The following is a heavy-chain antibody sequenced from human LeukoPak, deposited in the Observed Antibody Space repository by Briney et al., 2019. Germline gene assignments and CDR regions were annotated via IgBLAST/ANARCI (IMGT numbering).Heavy chain of an antibody. CDR3: ARHPPVAARPRYYYYMDV. CDR1: GGSISSYY. D-gene: IGHD6-6*01. CDR2: LYTSGST. V-gene: IGHV4-4*08. Sequence: PSETLSLTCTVSGGSISSYYWSWIRQPPGKGLEWIWYLYTSGSTNYNPSLKSRVTISVDTSKPHFSLKLSSVTPADTAVYHCARHPPVAARPRYYYYMDVWGKGTTVTVSS. J-gene: IGHJ6*03.